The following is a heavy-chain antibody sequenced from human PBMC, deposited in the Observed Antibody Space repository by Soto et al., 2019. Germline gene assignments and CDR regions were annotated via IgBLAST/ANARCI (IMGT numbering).Heavy chain of an antibody. V-gene: IGHV3-7*01. CDR3: ASKRLDFYGLDV. Sequence: EVQLVESGGGLVQPGGSLRLSCTASGFSLSTSWMTWVRQAPGKGLEWVANIMHDGSDKYYVDSVKGRFTISRDNAKNSLYLQMTSLRAEDTAVYYCASKRLDFYGLDVWGQGTPVTVSS. CDR2: IMHDGSDK. CDR1: GFSLSTSW. J-gene: IGHJ6*02.